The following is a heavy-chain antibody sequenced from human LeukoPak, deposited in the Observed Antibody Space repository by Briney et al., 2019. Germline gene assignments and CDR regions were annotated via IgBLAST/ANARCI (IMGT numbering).Heavy chain of an antibody. J-gene: IGHJ4*02. V-gene: IGHV1-2*02. D-gene: IGHD2/OR15-2a*01. CDR1: GYTLTAYY. CDR2: INPNSGGT. Sequence: ASVKVSCKASGYTLTAYYMHWVRQAPGQGLEWMGWINPNSGGTNYAQKFQGRVTMTRDTSISTAYMELSSLRSDDTAVYYCARTRGSHISMAYLDYWGQGTLVTVSS. CDR3: ARTRGSHISMAYLDY.